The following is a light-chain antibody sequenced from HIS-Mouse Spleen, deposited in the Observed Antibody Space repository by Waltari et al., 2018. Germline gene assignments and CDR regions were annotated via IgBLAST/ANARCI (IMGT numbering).Light chain of an antibody. CDR1: ALPKKY. Sequence: SYELTQPPSVSVSPGQTARITCSGDALPKKYAYWYQQKSGQAPVLVIYEDSKRPSGFPERFSGSSSGTMATWTISGAQVEDEADYYWYSTDSSGNHRVFGGGTKLTVL. CDR2: EDS. J-gene: IGLJ2*01. CDR3: YSTDSSGNHRV. V-gene: IGLV3-10*01.